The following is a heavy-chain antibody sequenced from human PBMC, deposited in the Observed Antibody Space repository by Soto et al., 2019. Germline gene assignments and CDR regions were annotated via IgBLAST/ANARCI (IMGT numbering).Heavy chain of an antibody. V-gene: IGHV4-59*08. D-gene: IGHD2-15*01. J-gene: IGHJ3*02. CDR3: ARYCSGGSCYGPPGAFDI. Sequence: SETLSLTGTVSGGSISSYYWSWIRQPPGKGLEGSGYIYYSGSTNYNPSLKRRVTISVATSKNQFSLKLSSVTAADTAVYYCARYCSGGSCYGPPGAFDIWGQGTMVTVSS. CDR2: IYYSGST. CDR1: GGSISSYY.